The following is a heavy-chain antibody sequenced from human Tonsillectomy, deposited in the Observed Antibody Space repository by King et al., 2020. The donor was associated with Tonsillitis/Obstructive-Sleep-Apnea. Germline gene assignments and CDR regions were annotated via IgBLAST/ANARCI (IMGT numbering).Heavy chain of an antibody. CDR1: GFTFSSYG. Sequence: VQLVESGGGVVQPGRSLRLSCAASGFTFSSYGMHWVRQAPGKGLEWVAVIWYDGSNKYYADSVKGRFTISRDNSKNTLYLQMNSLRAEDTAVYYCAALWFGERADAFDIWGQGTMVTVSS. CDR3: AALWFGERADAFDI. J-gene: IGHJ3*02. D-gene: IGHD3-10*01. CDR2: IWYDGSNK. V-gene: IGHV3-33*01.